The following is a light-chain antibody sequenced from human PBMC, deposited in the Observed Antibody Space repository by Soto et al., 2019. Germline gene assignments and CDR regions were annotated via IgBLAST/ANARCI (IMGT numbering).Light chain of an antibody. CDR1: QSVRSN. Sequence: EIVMTQSPATLSVSPGERFTLSCRASQSVRSNLAWYQQKPGQAPRLLIYEASTRATGVPARFSGSGSGTEFTLTISSLQSEDFAVYYCQQRSNWITFGQGTRLEI. J-gene: IGKJ5*01. CDR2: EAS. CDR3: QQRSNWIT. V-gene: IGKV3-15*01.